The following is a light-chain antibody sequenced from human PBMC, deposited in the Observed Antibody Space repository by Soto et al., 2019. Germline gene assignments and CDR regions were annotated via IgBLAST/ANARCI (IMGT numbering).Light chain of an antibody. Sequence: QSALTQPRSVSGSPGQSVTISCTGTSSDVGGYNYVSWYQQHPGKAPKLMIYDVSKRPSGVPDRFSGSKSGNTASLTISGLQAGDEADYYCCSYEGRYVVFGGGTKLTVL. CDR2: DVS. V-gene: IGLV2-11*01. J-gene: IGLJ2*01. CDR1: SSDVGGYNY. CDR3: CSYEGRYVV.